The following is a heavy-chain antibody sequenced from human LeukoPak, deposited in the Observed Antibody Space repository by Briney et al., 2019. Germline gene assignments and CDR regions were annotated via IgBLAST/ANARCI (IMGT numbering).Heavy chain of an antibody. J-gene: IGHJ5*02. CDR3: AKDSVAAAGTAWFRP. D-gene: IGHD6-13*01. Sequence: GGSLRLSCAASGYTFSNYAMTWVRQAPGKRLEWVSGISHNGDRIYYADSVKGRFTISRDNSKNTLYLQMNSLRPEDTALYYCAKDSVAAAGTAWFRPWGQGTLVTVSS. CDR1: GYTFSNYA. CDR2: ISHNGDRI. V-gene: IGHV3-23*01.